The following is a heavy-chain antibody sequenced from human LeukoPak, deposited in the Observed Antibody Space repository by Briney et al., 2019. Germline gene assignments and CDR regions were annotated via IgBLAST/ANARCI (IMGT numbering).Heavy chain of an antibody. CDR2: ISSSGLNT. J-gene: IGHJ4*02. V-gene: IGHV3-23*01. CDR3: AKDIGTVGASPFDY. Sequence: GGSLRLSCAASGFAFSNYALGWVRQAPGKGLEWVSVISSSGLNTYYTDSVKGRFTISRDNSKNTLSLQMSSLRAEDTAVYYCAKDIGTVGASPFDYWGQGTLVSVSS. D-gene: IGHD1-26*01. CDR1: GFAFSNYA.